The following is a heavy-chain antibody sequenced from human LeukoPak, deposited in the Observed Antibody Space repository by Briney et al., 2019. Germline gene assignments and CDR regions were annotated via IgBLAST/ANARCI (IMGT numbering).Heavy chain of an antibody. D-gene: IGHD1-1*01. Sequence: SETLSLTCTVSGGSISSYYWSWIRQPAGKGLEWIGRIYTSGSANYNPSLKSRVTISVDTSKNQFSLNLSSVTAADTAVYYCATDATGYNFDYWGQGTLVTVSS. CDR2: IYTSGSA. CDR3: ATDATGYNFDY. J-gene: IGHJ4*02. V-gene: IGHV4-4*07. CDR1: GGSISSYY.